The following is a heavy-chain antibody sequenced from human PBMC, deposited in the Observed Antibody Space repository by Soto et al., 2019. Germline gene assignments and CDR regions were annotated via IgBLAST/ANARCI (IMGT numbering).Heavy chain of an antibody. Sequence: QVQLVQSGAEVKKPGASVKVSCKASGYTFTSYGISWVRQAPGQGLEWMGWISAYNGNTNYAQKLQGRVTMTTDTSTSTAYREQLNLGSDDTPVYYRAREPPPKDVWGQGATVTVSS. CDR2: ISAYNGNT. J-gene: IGHJ6*02. V-gene: IGHV1-18*01. CDR1: GYTFTSYG. CDR3: AREPPPKDV.